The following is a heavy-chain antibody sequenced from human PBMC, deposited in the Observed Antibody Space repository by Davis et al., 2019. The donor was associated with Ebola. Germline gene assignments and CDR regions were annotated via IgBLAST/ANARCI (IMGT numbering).Heavy chain of an antibody. Sequence: GESLKISCAASGFTFSSYGMHWVRQAPGKGLEWVAVISYDGSNKYYADSVKGRFTISRDNSKNTLYLQMNSLRAEDTAVYYCAKDGPFYYWGQGTLVTVSS. CDR2: ISYDGSNK. CDR1: GFTFSSYG. V-gene: IGHV3-30*18. J-gene: IGHJ4*02. CDR3: AKDGPFYY.